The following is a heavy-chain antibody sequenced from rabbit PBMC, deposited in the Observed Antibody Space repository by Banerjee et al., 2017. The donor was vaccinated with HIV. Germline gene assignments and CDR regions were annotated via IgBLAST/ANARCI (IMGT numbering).Heavy chain of an antibody. CDR2: INTDTGSGNT. J-gene: IGHJ4*01. V-gene: IGHV1S45*01. CDR1: GFSFSNKCV. Sequence: QEQLEESGGGLVKPEGSLTLTCKASGFSFSNKCVMCWVRQAPGKGLEWIACINTDTGSGNTYYASWVNGRFTISKTSSTTVTLQMTSLTAADTATYFCARSGYAVYGYFNLWGPGTLVTVS. D-gene: IGHD6-1*01. CDR3: ARSGYAVYGYFNL.